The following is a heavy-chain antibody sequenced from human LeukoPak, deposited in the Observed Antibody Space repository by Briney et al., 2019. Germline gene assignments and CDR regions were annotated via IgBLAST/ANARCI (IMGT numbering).Heavy chain of an antibody. D-gene: IGHD3-16*01. CDR3: ARVSFGYYYYGMDV. V-gene: IGHV4-30-2*01. J-gene: IGHJ6*02. CDR1: GGSFSGYS. Sequence: SETLSLTCAVYGGSFSGYSWSWIRQPPGKGLEWIGYIYHSGSTYYNPSLKSRVTISVDRSKNQFSLKLSSVTAADTAVYYCARVSFGYYYYGMDVWGQGTTVTVSS. CDR2: IYHSGST.